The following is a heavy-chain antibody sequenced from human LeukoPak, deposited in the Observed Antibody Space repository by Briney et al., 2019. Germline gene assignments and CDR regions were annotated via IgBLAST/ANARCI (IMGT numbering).Heavy chain of an antibody. D-gene: IGHD2-15*01. CDR1: GYSFTSYW. CDR3: ARYCSGGSCYSMLDY. J-gene: IGHJ4*02. Sequence: GESLKISCKGSGYSFTSYWIGWVRQMPGKGLEWMGIIYPGDSDTRYSPSFQGQVTISADKSISTAYLQWSSLKASDTAMYYCARYCSGGSCYSMLDYWGQGTLVTVSS. CDR2: IYPGDSDT. V-gene: IGHV5-51*01.